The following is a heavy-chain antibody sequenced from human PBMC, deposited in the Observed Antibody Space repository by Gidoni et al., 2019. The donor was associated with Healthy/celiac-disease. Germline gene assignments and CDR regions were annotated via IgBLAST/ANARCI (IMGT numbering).Heavy chain of an antibody. CDR1: GYTFTGYY. Sequence: QVQLVQSGAEVKKPGASVQVSCKASGYTFTGYYMHWVRQAPGQGLEWMGWINPNSGGTNYAQKFQGRVTMTRDTSISTAYMELSRLRSDDTAEYYCARFTAESYYDFWSGWGPKDAFDIWGQGTMVTVSS. J-gene: IGHJ3*02. CDR3: ARFTAESYYDFWSGWGPKDAFDI. CDR2: INPNSGGT. V-gene: IGHV1-2*02. D-gene: IGHD3-3*01.